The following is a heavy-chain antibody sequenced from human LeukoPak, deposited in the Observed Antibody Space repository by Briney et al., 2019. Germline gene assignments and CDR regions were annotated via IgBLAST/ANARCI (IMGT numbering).Heavy chain of an antibody. J-gene: IGHJ3*02. CDR1: GFTFSDAS. Sequence: PAGSLRLSCAASGFTFSDASMSWVRQAPGKGLEWGSVFYSGGSRYYADSVKGRLTISRDNSKNTLYFQMNSLRAEDTAVYYCARGTFYGGNSPFTFDIWGQGTMVSVSS. V-gene: IGHV3-53*01. CDR2: FYSGGSR. CDR3: ARGTFYGGNSPFTFDI. D-gene: IGHD4-23*01.